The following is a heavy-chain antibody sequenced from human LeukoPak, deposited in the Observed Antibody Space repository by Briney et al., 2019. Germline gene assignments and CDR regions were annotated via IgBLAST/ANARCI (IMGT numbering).Heavy chain of an antibody. Sequence: PGGSLRPSCAASGFTVSSNYMSWVRQAPGKGLEWVSVIYSGGSTYYADSVKGRFTISRDNSKNTLYLQMNSLRAEDTAVYYCAREGYYDILTGYSNYGMDVWGQGTTVTVSS. V-gene: IGHV3-66*01. CDR3: AREGYYDILTGYSNYGMDV. J-gene: IGHJ6*02. CDR2: IYSGGST. D-gene: IGHD3-9*01. CDR1: GFTVSSNY.